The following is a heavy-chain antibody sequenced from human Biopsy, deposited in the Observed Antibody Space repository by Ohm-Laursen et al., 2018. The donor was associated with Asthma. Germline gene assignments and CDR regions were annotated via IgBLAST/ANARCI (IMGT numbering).Heavy chain of an antibody. CDR1: GFTFSSYA. CDR3: ARGDSSGWSHYYFDY. Sequence: SLRLSCTASGFTFSSYAMSWVRQAPGKGLEWVLAISGSGGSTYYADSVKGRFTISRDNSKNTLYLQMNSLRVEDTAVYYCARGDSSGWSHYYFDYWGQGTLVTVSS. V-gene: IGHV3-23*01. CDR2: ISGSGGST. D-gene: IGHD6-19*01. J-gene: IGHJ4*02.